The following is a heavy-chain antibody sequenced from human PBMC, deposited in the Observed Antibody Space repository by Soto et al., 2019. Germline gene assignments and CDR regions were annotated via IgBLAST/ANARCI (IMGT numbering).Heavy chain of an antibody. V-gene: IGHV1-18*04. J-gene: IGHJ5*02. CDR2: ISAYNGNT. D-gene: IGHD3-9*01. CDR3: AREVLVLRYFDWIPTGFDP. Sequence: GGPVKVSCKASGYTFTSYGISWVRQAPGQGLEWMGWISAYNGNTNYAQKLQGRVTMTTDTSTSTAYMELRSLRSDDTAVYYCAREVLVLRYFDWIPTGFDPWGQGTLVTVSS. CDR1: GYTFTSYG.